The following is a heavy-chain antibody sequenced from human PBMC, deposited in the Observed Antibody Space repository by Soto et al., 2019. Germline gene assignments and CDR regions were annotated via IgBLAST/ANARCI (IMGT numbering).Heavy chain of an antibody. J-gene: IGHJ4*02. CDR3: ARGHPLGF. CDR1: GGSISSGGCS. Sequence: SETLSLTCAVSGGSISSGGCSWSCIRQPPGKGLECIAYIYHSGSTYYNPSLKSRVTISVDRSKNQFSLKLSSVTAADTAVYYCARGHPLGFWGQGTLVTVSS. CDR2: IYHSGST. V-gene: IGHV4-30-2*01.